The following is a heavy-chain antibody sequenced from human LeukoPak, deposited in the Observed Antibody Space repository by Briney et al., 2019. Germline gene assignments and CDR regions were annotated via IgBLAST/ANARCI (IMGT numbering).Heavy chain of an antibody. V-gene: IGHV3-30*02. CDR2: IRYDGSNK. J-gene: IGHJ4*02. CDR3: ARVTGSYSADDY. D-gene: IGHD1-26*01. CDR1: GFTSSSYG. Sequence: GGSLRLSCAASGFTSSSYGMHWVRQAPGKGLEWVAFIRYDGSNKYYADSVKGRFTISRDNSKNTLYLQMNSLRAEDTAVYYCARVTGSYSADDYWGQGTLVTVSS.